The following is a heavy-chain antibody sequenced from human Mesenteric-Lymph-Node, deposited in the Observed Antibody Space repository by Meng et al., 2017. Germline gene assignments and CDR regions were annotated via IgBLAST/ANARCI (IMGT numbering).Heavy chain of an antibody. J-gene: IGHJ6*01. V-gene: IGHV3-74*01. CDR2: INSDGSST. CDR3: ARALDGDNMARHMDV. Sequence: GESLKISCAASGFTFSNYWIHWVRQAPGKGLVWVSRINSDGSSTSYADSVKGRFTISRDNAKNTLYLQMNSLRAEDTAVYYCARALDGDNMARHMDVCGQAIT. D-gene: IGHD3-10*01. CDR1: GFTFSNYW.